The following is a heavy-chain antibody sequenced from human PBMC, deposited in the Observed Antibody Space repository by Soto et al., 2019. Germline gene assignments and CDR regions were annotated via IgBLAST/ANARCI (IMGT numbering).Heavy chain of an antibody. D-gene: IGHD3-9*01. CDR3: ARDLLNYDNLTGYYKSPDDAFDI. CDR1: GGTFSSYA. V-gene: IGHV1-69*01. CDR2: IIPIFGTA. J-gene: IGHJ3*02. Sequence: QVQLVQSGAEVKKPGSAVKVSCKASGGTFSSYAISWVRQAPGQGLEWMGGIIPIFGTANYAQKFQGRVTITADESMSTADMELSSLRSEDTAVYYCARDLLNYDNLTGYYKSPDDAFDIWGQGKMVTVSS.